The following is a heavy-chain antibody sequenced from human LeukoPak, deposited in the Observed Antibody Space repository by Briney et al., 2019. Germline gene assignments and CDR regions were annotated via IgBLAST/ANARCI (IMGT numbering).Heavy chain of an antibody. CDR2: INPNSGGT. CDR3: ARDYGGECAFDI. J-gene: IGHJ3*02. CDR1: GYTFTGYY. Sequence: AASVKVSCKASGYTFTGYYMHWVRQAPGQGLEWTGWINPNSGGTKFAQKFQGRVTMTRDTSISTAYMELSRLRSDDTTVYYCARDYGGECAFDIWGQGTMVTVSS. D-gene: IGHD3-16*01. V-gene: IGHV1-2*02.